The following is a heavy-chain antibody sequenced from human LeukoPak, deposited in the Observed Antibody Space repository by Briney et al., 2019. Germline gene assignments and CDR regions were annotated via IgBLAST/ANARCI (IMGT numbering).Heavy chain of an antibody. CDR2: ISYDGSNK. V-gene: IGHV3-30*04. Sequence: GGSLRLSCAVSGCTFSSYAMHWVRQAPGKGLEWVAVISYDGSNKYYADSVKGRFTISRDNSKNTLYLQMNSLRAEDTAVHYCARGDEAVAGNGDAFDIWGQGTMVTVSS. J-gene: IGHJ3*02. CDR1: GCTFSSYA. CDR3: ARGDEAVAGNGDAFDI. D-gene: IGHD6-19*01.